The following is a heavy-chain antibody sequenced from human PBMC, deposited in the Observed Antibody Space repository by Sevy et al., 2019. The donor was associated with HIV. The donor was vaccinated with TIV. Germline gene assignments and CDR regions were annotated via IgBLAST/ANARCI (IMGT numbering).Heavy chain of an antibody. Sequence: GGSLRLSCAASGFTFSSYGMHWVRQAPGKGLEWVAVISYDGSNKYYADSVKGRFTISRVNSKNTLYLQMNSLRAEDTAVYYCAKSVGIFGVVREIGGYFDYWGQGTLVTVSS. J-gene: IGHJ4*02. D-gene: IGHD3-3*01. CDR1: GFTFSSYG. CDR3: AKSVGIFGVVREIGGYFDY. V-gene: IGHV3-30*18. CDR2: ISYDGSNK.